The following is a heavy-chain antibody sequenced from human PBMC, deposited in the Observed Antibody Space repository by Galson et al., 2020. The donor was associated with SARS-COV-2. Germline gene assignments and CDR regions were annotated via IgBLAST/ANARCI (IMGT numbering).Heavy chain of an antibody. D-gene: IGHD5-18*01. CDR1: GGSISSYY. Sequence: SETLSLTCTVSGGSISSYYWSWIRQPPGKGLEWIGYIYYSGSTNYSPSLKSRVTISVDTSKNQFSLKLSSVTAADTAVYYCAREGSYGYVPRYYFDYWGQGTLVTVSS. V-gene: IGHV4-59*12. J-gene: IGHJ4*02. CDR2: IYYSGST. CDR3: AREGSYGYVPRYYFDY.